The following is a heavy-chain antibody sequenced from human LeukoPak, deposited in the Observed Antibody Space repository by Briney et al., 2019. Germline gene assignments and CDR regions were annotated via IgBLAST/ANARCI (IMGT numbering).Heavy chain of an antibody. V-gene: IGHV3-53*01. CDR1: GFTVGSSF. D-gene: IGHD4-17*01. CDR2: IFSDGTT. Sequence: GGSLRLSCAASGFTVGSSFMTWVRQAPGKGLEWVSVIFSDGTTYYTDSVKGRFTISRDNSKNTLYLQLNSLRAEDTAVYYCAKAQDGDYVDYWGQGTLVTVSS. CDR3: AKAQDGDYVDY. J-gene: IGHJ4*02.